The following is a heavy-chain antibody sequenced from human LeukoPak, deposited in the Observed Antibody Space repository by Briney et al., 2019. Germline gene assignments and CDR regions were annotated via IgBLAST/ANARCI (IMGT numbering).Heavy chain of an antibody. Sequence: LSLTCTVSGDSISSGGYYMSWVRQAPGKGLEWVSIIYSGGSTYYADSVKGRFTISRDNSKNTLYLQMNSLRAEDTAVYYCAREATGTLYYWGQGSLVTVSS. J-gene: IGHJ4*02. CDR2: IYSGGST. CDR1: GDSISSGGYY. D-gene: IGHD1-1*01. V-gene: IGHV3-66*01. CDR3: AREATGTLYY.